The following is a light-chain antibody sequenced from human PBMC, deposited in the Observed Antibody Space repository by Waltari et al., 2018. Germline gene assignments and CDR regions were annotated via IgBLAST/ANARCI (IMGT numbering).Light chain of an antibody. CDR3: QQYASLPFT. CDR2: DAS. V-gene: IGKV1-33*01. J-gene: IGKJ5*01. Sequence: DRQMTQSPSSLSASVGDRVTITCQASQDIRTYLQWYQQRPGKAPELLMHDASSVETGAPSRFSGSGSGTDYTFTISSLQPEDIAIYYCQQYASLPFTFGQGTRLEIK. CDR1: QDIRTY.